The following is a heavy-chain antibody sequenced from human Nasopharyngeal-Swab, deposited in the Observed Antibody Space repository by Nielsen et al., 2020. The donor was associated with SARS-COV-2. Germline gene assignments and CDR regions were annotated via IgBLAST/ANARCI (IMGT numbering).Heavy chain of an antibody. CDR1: SGSISSDNW. J-gene: IGHJ4*02. CDR2: VYHSGRT. CDR3: ARAPRIYFASGLGVYFFDY. D-gene: IGHD3-10*01. Sequence: SLRPSCAVSSGSISSDNWWSWVRQPPGKGLEWMGEVYHSGRTNSNPSLRSRVTMSVDKSKNQFSLKLSSVTAADTAVYYCARAPRIYFASGLGVYFFDYWGQGTLVTVSA. V-gene: IGHV4-4*02.